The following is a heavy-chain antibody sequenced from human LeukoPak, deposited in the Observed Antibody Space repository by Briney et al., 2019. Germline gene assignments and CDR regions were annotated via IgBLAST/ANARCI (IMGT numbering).Heavy chain of an antibody. V-gene: IGHV3-48*01. CDR2: ISSSSSTI. Sequence: PGGSLRLSCAASGFTFSSYSMNWVRQAPGKGLEWVSYISSSSSTIYYADSVKGRFTISGDNAKNSLYLQMNSLRAEDTAVYYCASAYSGYDPDYYMDVWGKGTTVTVSS. J-gene: IGHJ6*03. CDR1: GFTFSSYS. CDR3: ASAYSGYDPDYYMDV. D-gene: IGHD5-12*01.